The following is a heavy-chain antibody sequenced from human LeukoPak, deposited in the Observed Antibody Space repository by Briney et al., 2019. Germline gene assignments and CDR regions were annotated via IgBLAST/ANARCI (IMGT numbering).Heavy chain of an antibody. J-gene: IGHJ3*02. V-gene: IGHV3-23*01. CDR1: GFTFSGYA. CDR3: ARGGPLYDVDTAMAPDAFDI. Sequence: GGSLRLSCAASGFTFSGYAMTWVRRAPGKGLEWVSAIIGSGGSTYYSASVKGRFTISRDNAKNSLYLQMNSLRAEDTAVYYCARGGPLYDVDTAMAPDAFDIWGQGTMVTVSS. CDR2: IIGSGGST. D-gene: IGHD5-18*01.